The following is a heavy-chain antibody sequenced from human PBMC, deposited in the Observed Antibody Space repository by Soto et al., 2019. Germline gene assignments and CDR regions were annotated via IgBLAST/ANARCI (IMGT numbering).Heavy chain of an antibody. CDR1: GYTFTAYY. V-gene: IGHV1-46*03. CDR3: AREYCTNGDCYAYFDY. D-gene: IGHD2-8*01. J-gene: IGHJ4*02. CDR2: INPTPGST. Sequence: GASVKVSCKASGYTFTAYYMHWLRQAPGQGLEWMGIINPTPGSTNYAQKFQGRITVTSDTSASTVYMELSSLRSEDTAVYYCAREYCTNGDCYAYFDYWGQGTLVTVSS.